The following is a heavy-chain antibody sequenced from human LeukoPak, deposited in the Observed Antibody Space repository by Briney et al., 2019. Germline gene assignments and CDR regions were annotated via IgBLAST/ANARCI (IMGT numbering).Heavy chain of an antibody. J-gene: IGHJ4*02. CDR1: GFTFSSYA. CDR3: ARDLSEAGYFDY. Sequence: PGGSLRLSCAASGFTFSSYAMHWVRQAPGKGPESVSGISSNGGSTYYANFVKGRFTISRDNSKNTLYLQMGRLRAEDTAVYYCARDLSEAGYFDYWGQGTLVTVSS. CDR2: ISSNGGST. V-gene: IGHV3-64*01.